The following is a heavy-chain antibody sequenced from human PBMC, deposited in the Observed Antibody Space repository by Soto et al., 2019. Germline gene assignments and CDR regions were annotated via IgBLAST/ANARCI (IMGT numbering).Heavy chain of an antibody. Sequence: ASVKVSCKASGYTFTSYYMHWVRQAPGQGLEWMGIINPSGGSTSYAQKFQGRVTMTRNTSISTAYMELSSLRSEDTAVYYCARSKLNYYDSSGHDPWGQGTLVTVSS. D-gene: IGHD3-22*01. J-gene: IGHJ5*02. CDR2: INPSGGST. CDR3: ARSKLNYYDSSGHDP. V-gene: IGHV1-46*01. CDR1: GYTFTSYY.